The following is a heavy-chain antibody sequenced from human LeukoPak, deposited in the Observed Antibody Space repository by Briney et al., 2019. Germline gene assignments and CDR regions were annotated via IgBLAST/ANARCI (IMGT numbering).Heavy chain of an antibody. J-gene: IGHJ3*02. CDR2: INTDGSAT. Sequence: PGGSLRLSCAASRFTFSSYWMHWVRQAPGKGLVWVSRINTDGSATYYADSVKGRFTISRDNSKNTLYLQMNSLRAEDTAVYYCAKVLNMVRGVIDAFDIWGQGTMVTVSS. D-gene: IGHD3-10*01. V-gene: IGHV3-74*01. CDR1: RFTFSSYW. CDR3: AKVLNMVRGVIDAFDI.